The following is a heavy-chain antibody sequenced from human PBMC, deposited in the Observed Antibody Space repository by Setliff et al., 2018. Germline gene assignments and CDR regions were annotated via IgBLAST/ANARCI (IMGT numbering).Heavy chain of an antibody. D-gene: IGHD4-17*01. CDR1: GDSISSSSHY. V-gene: IGHV4-61*05. Sequence: PSETLSLTCTVSGDSISSSSHYWGWIRQPPGKGLEWIGYIYTSGSTNYNPSLKSRGTISVDTSRNQFSLKLSSVTAADTAVYYCARHENDYGDYDDAFDIWGQGTMVTVSS. J-gene: IGHJ3*02. CDR2: IYTSGST. CDR3: ARHENDYGDYDDAFDI.